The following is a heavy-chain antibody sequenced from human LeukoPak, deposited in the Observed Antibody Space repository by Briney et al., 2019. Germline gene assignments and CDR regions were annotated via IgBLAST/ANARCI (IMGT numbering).Heavy chain of an antibody. J-gene: IGHJ4*02. CDR1: GFTFNNYG. V-gene: IGHV3-23*01. CDR3: AKEGQTVAGNGYFDS. Sequence: PGGSLRLSCAASGFTFNNYGMGWVRQAPGKGLEWISSISGTGLDTYYADSVKGRFTVSRDNSENTLFLHMSSLTDEDTALYYCAKEGQTVAGNGYFDSWGQGILVTVSS. CDR2: ISGTGLDT. D-gene: IGHD6-19*01.